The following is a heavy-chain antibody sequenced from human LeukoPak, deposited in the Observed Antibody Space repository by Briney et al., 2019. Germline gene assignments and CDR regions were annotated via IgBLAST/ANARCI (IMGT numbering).Heavy chain of an antibody. CDR3: ARDCGGDCYVDY. V-gene: IGHV4-34*01. CDR1: GGSFSGYY. J-gene: IGHJ4*02. Sequence: SETLSLTCAVYGGSFSGYYWSWIRQPPGKGLEGIGEINHTGSTNYNPSLKSRVTISVDRSKNQFSLKLSSVTAADTAVYYCARDCGGDCYVDYWGQGTLVTVSS. CDR2: INHTGST. D-gene: IGHD2-21*02.